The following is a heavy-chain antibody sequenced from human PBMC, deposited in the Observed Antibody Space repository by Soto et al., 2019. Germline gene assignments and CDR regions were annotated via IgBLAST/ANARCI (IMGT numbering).Heavy chain of an antibody. Sequence: QEQVQESGPGLVKPSETLSLTCTGDSIRSYYWSWIRQTPGKGLEWIGFSHYSGSNNYKPSLRSGVTISVDMSNNQFSLKVTSVTAADTAMYYCARHRVKIFGVIPAFCDYWGHGMLVTVSS. J-gene: IGHJ4*01. CDR2: SHYSGSN. CDR3: ARHRVKIFGVIPAFCDY. CDR1: DSIRSYY. D-gene: IGHD3-3*01. V-gene: IGHV4-59*08.